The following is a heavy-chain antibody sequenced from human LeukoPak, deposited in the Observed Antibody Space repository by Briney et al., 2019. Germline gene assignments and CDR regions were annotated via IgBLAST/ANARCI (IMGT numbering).Heavy chain of an antibody. Sequence: GRSLRLSCAASGFTFDDYGMSWVRQAPGKWLEWVSLITASGGSTYYADSVKGRFTISRDNSKNTLYLQMNSLRAEDTAVYYCAKARCSSSDCYLPDSWGQGTLVTVSS. CDR3: AKARCSSSDCYLPDS. D-gene: IGHD2-2*01. CDR2: ITASGGST. V-gene: IGHV3-23*01. J-gene: IGHJ5*01. CDR1: GFTFDDYG.